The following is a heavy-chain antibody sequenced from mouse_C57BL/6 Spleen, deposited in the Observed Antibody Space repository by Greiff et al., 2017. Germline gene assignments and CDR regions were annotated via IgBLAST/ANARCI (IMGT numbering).Heavy chain of an antibody. V-gene: IGHV1-72*01. CDR3: ARSGAFYYAMDY. D-gene: IGHD3-1*01. CDR2: IDPNSGGT. Sequence: QVQLKQSGAELVKPGASVTLSCKASGYTFTSYWMHWVKQRPGRGLEWIGRIDPNSGGTKYNEKFKSKATLTVDKPSSTAYMQLSILTSEDSAVYDCARSGAFYYAMDYWGKGTSVTAAS. CDR1: GYTFTSYW. J-gene: IGHJ4*01.